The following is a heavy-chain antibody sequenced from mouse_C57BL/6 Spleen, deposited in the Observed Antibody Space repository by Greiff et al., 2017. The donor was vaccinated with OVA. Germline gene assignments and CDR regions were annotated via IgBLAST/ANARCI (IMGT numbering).Heavy chain of an antibody. CDR3: ARHIYYYGSRGYFDV. J-gene: IGHJ1*03. CDR2: ISNGGGST. D-gene: IGHD1-1*01. V-gene: IGHV5-12*01. Sequence: EVKLVESGGGLVQPGGSLKLSCAASGFTFSDYYMYWVRQTPEKRLEWVAYISNGGGSTYYPDTVKGRFTISRDNAKNTLYLQMSRLKSEDTAMYYCARHIYYYGSRGYFDVWGTGTTVTVSS. CDR1: GFTFSDYY.